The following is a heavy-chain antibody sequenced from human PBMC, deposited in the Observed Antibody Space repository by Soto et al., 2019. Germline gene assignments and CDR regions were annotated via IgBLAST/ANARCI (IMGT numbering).Heavy chain of an antibody. V-gene: IGHV3-53*01. Sequence: GGSLILSCAASKFIDISNYMSWVRQAPGKRLEFVSVIYGEGTTSYADSVKGRFTISQDNYKNYPYLKMNSQRAEDTDVYCCARGPNSNGPFYMDVWGQETPVNVCS. CDR2: IYGEGTT. CDR1: KFIDISNY. D-gene: IGHD6-19*01. CDR3: ARGPNSNGPFYMDV. J-gene: IGHJ6*01.